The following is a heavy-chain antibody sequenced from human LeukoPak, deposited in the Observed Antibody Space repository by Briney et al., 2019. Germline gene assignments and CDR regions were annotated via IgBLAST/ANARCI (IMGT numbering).Heavy chain of an antibody. CDR3: AKSHGSWYYFDY. J-gene: IGHJ4*02. CDR2: ISGSGGST. Sequence: GGSLRLSCAASGFTFDDYAMHWVRQAPGKGLEWVSAISGSGGSTYYADSVKGRFTISRDNSKNTLYLQMNSLRAEDTAVYYCAKSHGSWYYFDYWGQGTLVTVSS. D-gene: IGHD6-13*01. CDR1: GFTFDDYA. V-gene: IGHV3-23*01.